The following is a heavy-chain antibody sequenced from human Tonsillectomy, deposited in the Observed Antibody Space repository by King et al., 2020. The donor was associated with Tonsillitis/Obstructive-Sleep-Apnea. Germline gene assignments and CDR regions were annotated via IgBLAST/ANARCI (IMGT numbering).Heavy chain of an antibody. CDR2: INPNSGGP. D-gene: IGHD3-22*01. CDR3: ARAVRYDSSGYYYSPFDY. CDR1: GYTFTGYY. V-gene: IGHV1-2*02. J-gene: IGHJ4*02. Sequence: QLVQSGAEVKKPGASVKVSCKASGYTFTGYYMHWVRQAPGQGLEWMGWINPNSGGPNYAQKFQGRVTMTRDTSISTAYMELSRLRSDDTAVYYCARAVRYDSSGYYYSPFDYWGQGTLVTVSS.